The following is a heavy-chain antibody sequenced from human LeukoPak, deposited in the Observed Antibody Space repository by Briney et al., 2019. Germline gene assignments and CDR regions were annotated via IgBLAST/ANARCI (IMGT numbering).Heavy chain of an antibody. Sequence: ASVKVSCKASGYTFTSYGISWVRQAPGQRLEWMGWINAGNGNTKYSQEFQGRVTITRDTSASTAYMELSSLRSEDMAVYYCARRGYSYGFDYWGQGTLVTVSS. J-gene: IGHJ4*02. CDR1: GYTFTSYG. D-gene: IGHD5-18*01. CDR2: INAGNGNT. V-gene: IGHV1-3*03. CDR3: ARRGYSYGFDY.